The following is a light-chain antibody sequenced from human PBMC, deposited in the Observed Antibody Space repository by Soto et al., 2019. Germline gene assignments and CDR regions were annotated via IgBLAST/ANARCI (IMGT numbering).Light chain of an antibody. CDR2: WAF. J-gene: IGKJ2*03. Sequence: DIVMTQSPESLAVSLGQRATIKCESSHSLLYSADNKTYLAWYQQKPGLPPQLLIYWAFTRESGVPERFSGGGSEADFTLTISRLQAEDVAVYYCQQYYYTPYSFGQGTKLEIK. CDR3: QQYYYTPYS. V-gene: IGKV4-1*01. CDR1: HSLLYSADNKTY.